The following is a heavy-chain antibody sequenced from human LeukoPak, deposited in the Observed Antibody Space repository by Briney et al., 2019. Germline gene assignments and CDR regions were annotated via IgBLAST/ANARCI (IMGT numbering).Heavy chain of an antibody. CDR2: INAGNGNT. CDR1: GYTFTSYV. D-gene: IGHD3-22*01. CDR3: ARGSSKGTPYYDY. J-gene: IGHJ4*02. Sequence: ASVKVSCKASGYTFTSYVMHWVRQAPGQRLEWMGWINAGNGNTKYSQKFQGRVTITRDTSASTAYMELSSLRSEDTAVYHCARGSSKGTPYYDYWGQGTLVTVSS. V-gene: IGHV1-3*01.